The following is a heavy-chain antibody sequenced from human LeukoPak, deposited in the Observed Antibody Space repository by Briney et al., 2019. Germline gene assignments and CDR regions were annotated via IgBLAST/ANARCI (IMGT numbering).Heavy chain of an antibody. V-gene: IGHV3-48*01. J-gene: IGHJ4*02. CDR3: STEGY. CDR2: IRSSSSII. Sequence: GGSLRLSCAASGLTFNTYSMNWVRRAPGKGLEWVSYIRSSSSIIYYADSVKGRFTISRDNAKNSVYLQMNSLRAEDTAVYYCSTEGYWGQGTLVTVSS. CDR1: GLTFNTYS.